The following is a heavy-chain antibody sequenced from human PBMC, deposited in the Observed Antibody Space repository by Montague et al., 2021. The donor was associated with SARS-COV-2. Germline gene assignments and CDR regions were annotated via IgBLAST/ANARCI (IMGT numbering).Heavy chain of an antibody. J-gene: IGHJ4*02. Sequence: SLRLSCAASGLSFSDYDMNWVRQAPGKGLEWVSSISATGSYIYYGDSVKGRFATSRDNAKKSLYLQMDSLRAEDTAVYYCAADPEVQKHRLAHFDYWGQGTLVTVSS. CDR2: ISATGSYI. CDR3: AADPEVQKHRLAHFDY. V-gene: IGHV3-21*01. D-gene: IGHD6-25*01. CDR1: GLSFSDYD.